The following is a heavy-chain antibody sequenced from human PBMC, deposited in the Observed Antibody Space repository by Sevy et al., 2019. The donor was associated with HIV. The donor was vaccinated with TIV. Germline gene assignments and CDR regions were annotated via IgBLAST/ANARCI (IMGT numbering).Heavy chain of an antibody. CDR1: GFTFSKYS. J-gene: IGHJ4*02. V-gene: IGHV3-23*01. CDR2: LSFGWGEI. Sequence: GGSLRLSCAASGFTFSKYSMSWVRQPPGKGLEWVSTLSFGWGEINYADSVKGRFTISRANSKSSVYLQMNNLRPEDTAVYYGAREGCTKPHDHWGQGTLVTVSS. D-gene: IGHD2-8*01. CDR3: AREGCTKPHDH.